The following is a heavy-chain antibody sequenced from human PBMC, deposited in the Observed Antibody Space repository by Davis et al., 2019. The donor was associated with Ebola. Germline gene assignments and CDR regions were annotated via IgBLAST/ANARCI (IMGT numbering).Heavy chain of an antibody. CDR2: IKQDGSEK. J-gene: IGHJ6*04. Sequence: PGGSLRLSCAASGFSFSSYWMSWVCQAPGKGLEWVANIKQDGSEKYYVDSVEGRFTISRDNSKNTLYLQMNSLRAEDTAVYYCAKDRVRIQQQLVIPLDCGMDVWGKGTTVTVSS. CDR3: AKDRVRIQQQLVIPLDCGMDV. CDR1: GFSFSSYW. V-gene: IGHV3-7*01. D-gene: IGHD6-13*01.